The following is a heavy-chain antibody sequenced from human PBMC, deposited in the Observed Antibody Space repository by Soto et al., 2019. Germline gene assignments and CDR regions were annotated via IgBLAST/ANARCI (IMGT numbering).Heavy chain of an antibody. CDR3: ASLYYYDSSGYFGGHYYYGMDV. CDR1: GFTFSSYS. J-gene: IGHJ6*02. Sequence: EVQLVESGGGLVKPGGSLRLSCAASGFTFSSYSMNWVRQAPGKGLEWVSSISSSSGYIYYADSGRGRFTISRDNAQNSLFLHMNSLRAEDTAVYYCASLYYYDSSGYFGGHYYYGMDVWGQGTTVTVSS. CDR2: ISSSSGYI. V-gene: IGHV3-21*01. D-gene: IGHD3-22*01.